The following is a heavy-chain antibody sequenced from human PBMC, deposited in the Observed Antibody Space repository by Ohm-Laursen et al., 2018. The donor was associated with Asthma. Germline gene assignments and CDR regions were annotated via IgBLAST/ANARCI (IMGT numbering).Heavy chain of an antibody. Sequence: SLRLSCTASGFTFSSYGMHWVRQAPGKGLEWVAVIWYDGSNKYYADSVKGRFTISRDNSKNTLYLQMNSLRAEDTAVYYCARVDFIAAAVLADYYYYGMDVWGQGTTVTVSS. CDR1: GFTFSSYG. D-gene: IGHD6-13*01. J-gene: IGHJ6*02. CDR3: ARVDFIAAAVLADYYYYGMDV. V-gene: IGHV3-33*01. CDR2: IWYDGSNK.